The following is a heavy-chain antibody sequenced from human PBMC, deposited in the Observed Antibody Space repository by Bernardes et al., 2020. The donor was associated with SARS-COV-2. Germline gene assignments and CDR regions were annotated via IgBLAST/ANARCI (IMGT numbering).Heavy chain of an antibody. CDR1: GFTSDDYA. J-gene: IGHJ4*02. Sequence: CMRLSCAAAGFTSDDYAMHCVRQAPGKGLEWVSFTIWNISSIVHADSVTGRSSIYRDNAKNSLYLQMNSLRAEDTALYYCAKDTHEGSGSYYSTYDFDYWGQGTLVTVSP. CDR3: AKDTHEGSGSYYSTYDFDY. CDR2: TIWNISSI. D-gene: IGHD3-10*01. V-gene: IGHV3-9*02.